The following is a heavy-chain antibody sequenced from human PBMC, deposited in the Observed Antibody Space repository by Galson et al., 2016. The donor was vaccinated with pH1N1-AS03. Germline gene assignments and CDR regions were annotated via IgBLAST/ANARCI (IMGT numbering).Heavy chain of an antibody. CDR3: VKGSWGIDIVDRIAHCGMDV. CDR2: IRGNGDST. D-gene: IGHD5-12*01. CDR1: GFSFNSYA. J-gene: IGHJ6*02. Sequence: SLRLSCAASGFSFNSYAMQWVRQAPGEGLEWVSGIRGNGDSTYYADSVKGRFTISRDNSKDMFYLQMTSLRGDDTAVDYCVKGSWGIDIVDRIAHCGMDVWGQGTPVTVAS. V-gene: IGHV3-23*01.